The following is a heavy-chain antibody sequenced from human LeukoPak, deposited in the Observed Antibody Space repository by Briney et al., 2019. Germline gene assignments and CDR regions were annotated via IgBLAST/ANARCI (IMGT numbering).Heavy chain of an antibody. CDR1: GYTFTSYG. V-gene: IGHV1-18*01. Sequence: GASVKVSCKASGYTFTSYGISWVRQAPGQGLEWMGWISAYNGNTNYAQKLQGRVTMTTDTSTSTAYMELRSLRSDDTAVYYCARVPSYNWNDRLYYYYMDVWGKGTTVTVSS. J-gene: IGHJ6*03. D-gene: IGHD1-20*01. CDR2: ISAYNGNT. CDR3: ARVPSYNWNDRLYYYYMDV.